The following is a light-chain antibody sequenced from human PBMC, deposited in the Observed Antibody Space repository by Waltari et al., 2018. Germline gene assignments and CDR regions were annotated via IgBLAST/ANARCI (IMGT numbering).Light chain of an antibody. CDR2: EVS. V-gene: IGLV2-8*01. J-gene: IGLJ1*01. CDR3: NLYAGSNNLGV. Sequence: QSALTQPPSASGSPGQSVTISCTGTSSDVGGYNYVSWYQQHPGKAPNLMIYEVSKRPSGVPDRFSGSKSGNTASLTVAGLQAEDEAEYDCNLYAGSNNLGVFGTGTKVTVL. CDR1: SSDVGGYNY.